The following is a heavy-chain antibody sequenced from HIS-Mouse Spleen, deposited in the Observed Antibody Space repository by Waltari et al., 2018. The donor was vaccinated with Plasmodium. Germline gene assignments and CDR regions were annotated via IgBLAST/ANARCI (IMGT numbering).Heavy chain of an antibody. CDR1: GFTFRSSA. CDR2: ISYDGSNK. Sequence: QVQLVASGGGVVQPGRSLRLSCAASGFTFRSSALHWVSQAPGKGLEWVAVISYDGSNKYYADSVKGRFTISRDNSKNTLYLQMNSLRAEDTAVYYCARLYYDFWSGYYPYGMDVWGQGTTVTVSS. J-gene: IGHJ6*02. V-gene: IGHV3-30*04. D-gene: IGHD3-3*01. CDR3: ARLYYDFWSGYYPYGMDV.